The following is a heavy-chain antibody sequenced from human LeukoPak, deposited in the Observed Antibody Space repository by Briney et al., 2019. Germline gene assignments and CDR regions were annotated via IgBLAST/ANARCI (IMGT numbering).Heavy chain of an antibody. D-gene: IGHD6-13*01. J-gene: IGHJ4*02. CDR2: INPSGGST. V-gene: IGHV1-46*01. Sequence: ASVKVSCKASGYTFTSYYMHWVRQAPGQGLEWMGIINPSGGSTSYAQKFQGRVTMTRDMSTSTVYMELSSLRSEDTALYYCARDRGAAAKFFDYWGQGTLVTVSS. CDR3: ARDRGAAAKFFDY. CDR1: GYTFTSYY.